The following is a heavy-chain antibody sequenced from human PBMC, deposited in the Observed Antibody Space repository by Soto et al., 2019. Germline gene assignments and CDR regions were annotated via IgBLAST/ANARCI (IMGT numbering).Heavy chain of an antibody. CDR2: ISYDGSNK. D-gene: IGHD2-2*01. J-gene: IGHJ4*02. Sequence: SLRLSCAASGFTFSSYGMHWVRQAPGKGLEWVAVISYDGSNKYYADSVKGRFTISRDNSKNTLYLQMNSLRAEDTAVYYCAKRLTNWGQGTLVTVSS. V-gene: IGHV3-30*18. CDR1: GFTFSSYG. CDR3: AKRLTN.